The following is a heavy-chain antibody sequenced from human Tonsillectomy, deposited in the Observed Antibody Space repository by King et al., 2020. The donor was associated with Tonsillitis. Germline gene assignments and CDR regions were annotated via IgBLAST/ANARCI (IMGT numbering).Heavy chain of an antibody. V-gene: IGHV3-30-3*01. CDR1: GFTFSSYA. CDR2: ISYDGSNK. Sequence: VQLVESGGGVVQPGRSLRLSCAASGFTFSSYAMHWVRQAPGKGLEWVAVISYDGSNKYYADSVKGRFTISRDNSKNTLYLQMNSLRAEDTAVYYCARVVGGSYEEPAFDIWGQGTMVTVSS. CDR3: ARVVGGSYEEPAFDI. J-gene: IGHJ3*02. D-gene: IGHD1-26*01.